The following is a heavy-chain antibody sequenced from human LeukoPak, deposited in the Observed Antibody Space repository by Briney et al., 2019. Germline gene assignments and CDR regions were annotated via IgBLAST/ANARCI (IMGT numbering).Heavy chain of an antibody. V-gene: IGHV1-69*05. CDR1: GGTFSSYA. Sequence: GASVKSSCKASGGTFSSYAISWVRQAPGQGLEWRGGVIPIFGTANYAQNLQGRVTITTDESTSTAYMELSSLRSEDTAVYYCAREPRDGYNYGPNFDYWGQGTLVTVSS. CDR3: AREPRDGYNYGPNFDY. CDR2: VIPIFGTA. J-gene: IGHJ4*02. D-gene: IGHD5-24*01.